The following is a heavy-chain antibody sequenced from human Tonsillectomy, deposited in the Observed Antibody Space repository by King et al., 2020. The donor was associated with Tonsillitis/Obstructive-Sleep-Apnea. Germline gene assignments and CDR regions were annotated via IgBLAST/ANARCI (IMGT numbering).Heavy chain of an antibody. Sequence: QVQLVQSGAEVKKPGSSVKVSCKASGGTFSSYAITWVRQAPGQGLEWMGRIIPILGIAKYAQKFQGRVTITADKATRTAYMEVSSLRFEDTAVYYCARDPQYEWNDGAYYMDVWGKGTTVTVSS. CDR3: ARDPQYEWNDGAYYMDV. D-gene: IGHD1-1*01. CDR2: IIPILGIA. J-gene: IGHJ6*03. V-gene: IGHV1-69*04. CDR1: GGTFSSYA.